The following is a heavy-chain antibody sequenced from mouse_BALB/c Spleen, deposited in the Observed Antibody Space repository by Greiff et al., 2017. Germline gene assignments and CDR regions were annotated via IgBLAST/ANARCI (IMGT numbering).Heavy chain of an antibody. CDR2: ISNGGGST. J-gene: IGHJ2*01. V-gene: IGHV5-12-2*01. CDR1: GFTFSSYT. D-gene: IGHD1-1*01. Sequence: EVMLVESGGGLVQPGGSLKLSCAASGFTFSSYTMSWVRQTPEKRLEWVAYISNGGGSTYYPDTVKGRFTISRDNAKNTLYLQMSSLKSEDTAMYYCARHPFITPFDYWGQGTTLTVSS. CDR3: ARHPFITPFDY.